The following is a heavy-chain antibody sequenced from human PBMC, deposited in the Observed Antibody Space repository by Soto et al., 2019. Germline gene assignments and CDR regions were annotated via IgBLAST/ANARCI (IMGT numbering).Heavy chain of an antibody. CDR3: ATDPPFNYYENNGPMVF. CDR1: GIIFSNTS. V-gene: IGHV3-15*01. J-gene: IGHJ4*02. D-gene: IGHD3-22*01. CDR2: IKSNTDGGTT. Sequence: GSLRLSCTASGIIFSNTSINWVRQAPGKGLEWVGRIKSNTDGGTTDYATPVKSRFALSRDDSQNTLYLQMTGLKAEDTAVYYCATDPPFNYYENNGPMVFWGQGTLLTVST.